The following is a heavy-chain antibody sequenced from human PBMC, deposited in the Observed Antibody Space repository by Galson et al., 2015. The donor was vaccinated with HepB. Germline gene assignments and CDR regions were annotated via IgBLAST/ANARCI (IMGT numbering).Heavy chain of an antibody. D-gene: IGHD2-2*01. Sequence: SLRLSCAVSGFTFSAYWMGWARQAPGKGLEGVADIKEDGSETFYVDSVKGRFTISRDNAKNSLYLQMDSLRVEDTAVYYCAREDGESAMWDYWGQGTLVTVSS. J-gene: IGHJ4*02. CDR1: GFTFSAYW. CDR2: IKEDGSET. CDR3: AREDGESAMWDY. V-gene: IGHV3-7*01.